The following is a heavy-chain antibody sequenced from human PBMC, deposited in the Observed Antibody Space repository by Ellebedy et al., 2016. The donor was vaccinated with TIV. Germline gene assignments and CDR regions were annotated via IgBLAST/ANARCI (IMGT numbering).Heavy chain of an antibody. CDR1: GFTFSSYG. J-gene: IGHJ6*02. CDR3: AKRVTMVREVITYYHYAMDV. CDR2: IWYDGNNK. D-gene: IGHD3-10*01. V-gene: IGHV3-33*06. Sequence: GESLKISCAASGFTFSSYGMHWVRQAPGKGLEWVALIWYDGNNKYYADSVKGRFTISRDNSKNTLYLQMNSLRAEDTAVYYCAKRVTMVREVITYYHYAMDVWGQGTTVTVSS.